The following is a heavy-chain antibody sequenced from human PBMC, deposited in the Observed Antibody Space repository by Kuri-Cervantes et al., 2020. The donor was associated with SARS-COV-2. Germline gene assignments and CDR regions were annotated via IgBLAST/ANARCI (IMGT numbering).Heavy chain of an antibody. D-gene: IGHD2-2*01. V-gene: IGHV1-8*03. CDR1: GGTFSSYA. Sequence: ASVKVSCKASGGTFSSYAISWVRQATGQGLEWMGWMNPNSGNTGYAQKLQGRVTITRNTSIRTAYMELSSLRSADTAVYYCAREGYCSSTSCSQGGPYAFDIWGQGTMVTVSS. CDR3: AREGYCSSTSCSQGGPYAFDI. J-gene: IGHJ3*02. CDR2: MNPNSGNT.